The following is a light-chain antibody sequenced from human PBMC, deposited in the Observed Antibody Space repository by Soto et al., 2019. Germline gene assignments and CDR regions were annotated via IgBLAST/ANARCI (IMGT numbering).Light chain of an antibody. CDR1: SSDIGGYNY. Sequence: QSALTQPASVSGSPGQSITIFCTGTSSDIGGYNYVSWYQQRPGKPPKLMIYDVTNRPSGVSNRFSGSKSGSTASLTISGLQAEDEGDYYCSSYTTRNNMVFGGGTKVTVL. J-gene: IGLJ3*02. CDR3: SSYTTRNNMV. V-gene: IGLV2-14*03. CDR2: DVT.